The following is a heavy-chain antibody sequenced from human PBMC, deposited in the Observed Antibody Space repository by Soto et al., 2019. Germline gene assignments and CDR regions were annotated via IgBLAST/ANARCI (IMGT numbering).Heavy chain of an antibody. Sequence: VASVKVSCKASGGTFSSYAISWVRQAPGQGLEWMGGIIPIFGTANYAQKFQGRVTITADESTSTAYMELSSLRSEDTAVYYCATPLGGGNSLYYFDYWGQGTLVTVSS. CDR2: IIPIFGTA. J-gene: IGHJ4*02. CDR3: ATPLGGGNSLYYFDY. D-gene: IGHD2-21*02. CDR1: GGTFSSYA. V-gene: IGHV1-69*13.